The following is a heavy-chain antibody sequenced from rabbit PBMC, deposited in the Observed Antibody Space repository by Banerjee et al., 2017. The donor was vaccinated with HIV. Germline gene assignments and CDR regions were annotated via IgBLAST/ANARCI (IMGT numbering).Heavy chain of an antibody. Sequence: QEQLVESGGGLVTPGESLKLTCKASGFDFSSNAECWVRQAPGKGLELIACISAGSSDDTWYASWVNGRFTISRSTSLNTVDLKMTSLTAADTATYFCARESYDDYGDYGYFNLWGPGTLVTVS. CDR3: ARESYDDYGDYGYFNL. J-gene: IGHJ4*01. CDR2: ISAGSSDDT. V-gene: IGHV1S43*01. CDR1: GFDFSSNAE. D-gene: IGHD2-1*01.